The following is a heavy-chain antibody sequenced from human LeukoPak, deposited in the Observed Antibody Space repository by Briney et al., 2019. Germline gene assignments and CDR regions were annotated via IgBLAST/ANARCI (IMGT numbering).Heavy chain of an antibody. J-gene: IGHJ4*02. CDR2: IYYSGST. CDR3: ARGREAGRPPLGY. CDR1: GGSISSSSYY. V-gene: IGHV4-39*07. D-gene: IGHD6-6*01. Sequence: VKPSETLSLTCTVSGGSISSSSYYWGWIRQPPGKGLEWIGSIYYSGSTYYNPSLKSRVTISVDTSKNQFSLKLNSVTAADTAVYYCARGREAGRPPLGYWGQGTLVIVSS.